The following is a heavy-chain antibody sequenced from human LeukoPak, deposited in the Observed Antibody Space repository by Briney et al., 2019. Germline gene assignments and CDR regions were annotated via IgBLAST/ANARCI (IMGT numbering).Heavy chain of an antibody. V-gene: IGHV3-49*04. Sequence: GGSLRLSCTASGFTFGDYAMSWVRQAPGKGLEWVGFIRSKAYGGTTEYAASVKGRFTISRDDSKSIAYLQMNSLKTEDTAVYYCTRTTRMFDYWGQGTLVTVSS. CDR3: TRTTRMFDY. D-gene: IGHD1-1*01. J-gene: IGHJ4*02. CDR1: GFTFGDYA. CDR2: IRSKAYGGTT.